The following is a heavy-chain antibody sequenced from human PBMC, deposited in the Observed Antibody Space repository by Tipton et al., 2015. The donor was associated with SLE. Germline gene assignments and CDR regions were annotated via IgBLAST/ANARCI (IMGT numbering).Heavy chain of an antibody. CDR2: IHTSGST. CDR1: GGSISSDRYY. D-gene: IGHD2-15*01. V-gene: IGHV4-61*09. CDR3: ARWFVDYCSVDSCPNWFDP. Sequence: LRLSCTVSGGSISSDRYYWSWTRQPAGKGLEWIGHIHTSGSTKYNPSLKRRVTISVDTSKNQVSLRLSSVTAADTAAYYCARWFVDYCSVDSCPNWFDPWGQGTLVTVSS. J-gene: IGHJ5*02.